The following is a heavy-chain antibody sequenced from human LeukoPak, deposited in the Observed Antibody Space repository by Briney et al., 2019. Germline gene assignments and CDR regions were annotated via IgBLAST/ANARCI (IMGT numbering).Heavy chain of an antibody. V-gene: IGHV4-39*01. CDR3: ARQFSDSSSSLLSNYYYYYGMDV. CDR1: GGSISSSSYY. D-gene: IGHD6-13*01. J-gene: IGHJ6*02. Sequence: PSETLSLTCTVSGGSISSSSYYWGWIRQPPGKGLEWIGSIYYSGSTYYNPSLKSRVTISVDTSKNQFSLKLSSVTAADTAVYYCARQFSDSSSSLLSNYYYYYGMDVWGQGTTVTVSS. CDR2: IYYSGST.